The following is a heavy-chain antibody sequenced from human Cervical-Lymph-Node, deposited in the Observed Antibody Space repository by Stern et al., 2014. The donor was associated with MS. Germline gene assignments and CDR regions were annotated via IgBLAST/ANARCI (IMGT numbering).Heavy chain of an antibody. CDR3: SLWRGDYYYDGMDV. CDR1: GGTFSSYA. J-gene: IGHJ6*02. V-gene: IGHV1-69*01. CDR2: IIPIFGTA. D-gene: IGHD2-21*01. Sequence: VQLVQSGAEVKKPGSSVKVSCKASGGTFSSYAISWVRQAPGQGLEWMGGIIPIFGTANYAQKFQGRVTISADESTSTAYMELSSLRSEDTAVYYCSLWRGDYYYDGMDVWGQGTTVTVSS.